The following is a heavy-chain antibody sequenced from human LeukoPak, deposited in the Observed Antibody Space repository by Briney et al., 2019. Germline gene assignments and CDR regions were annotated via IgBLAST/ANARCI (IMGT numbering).Heavy chain of an antibody. D-gene: IGHD3-10*01. J-gene: IGHJ4*02. V-gene: IGHV3-66*04. Sequence: GGSLRLSCAASRLPVNSNYMSWVRQAPGKGLECDSVIYSGGSTYYADSVKGRFTISRDNSKSTLYLQMNSLRAEDTAVYYCARRGSAKAFDDWGQGTLVTVSS. CDR1: RLPVNSNY. CDR2: IYSGGST. CDR3: ARRGSAKAFDD.